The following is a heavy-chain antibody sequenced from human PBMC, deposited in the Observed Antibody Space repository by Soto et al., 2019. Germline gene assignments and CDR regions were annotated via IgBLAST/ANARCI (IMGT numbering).Heavy chain of an antibody. CDR3: TKNSAYALDY. V-gene: IGHV4-4*02. J-gene: IGHJ4*02. Sequence: SETLSLTCDVSRYSTNNNNWWSWVRQPPGGGLEWIGELHHGGSTNYNPSLESRATFSVDISKNQFFLKLSSVTAADTAVYYCTKNSAYALDYWGQGTLVTVSS. CDR1: RYSTNNNNW. D-gene: IGHD5-12*01. CDR2: LHHGGST.